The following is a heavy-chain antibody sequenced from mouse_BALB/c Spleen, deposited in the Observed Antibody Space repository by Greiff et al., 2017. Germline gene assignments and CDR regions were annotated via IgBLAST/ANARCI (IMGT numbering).Heavy chain of an antibody. D-gene: IGHD2-3*01. V-gene: IGHV14-3*02. J-gene: IGHJ3*01. CDR1: GFNIKDTY. CDR2: IDPANGNT. CDR3: AGDDGYPWFAY. Sequence: VQLQQSGAELVKPGASVKLSCTASGFNIKDTYMHWVKQRPEQGLEWIGRIDPANGNTKYDPKFQGKATITADTSSNTAYLQLSSLTSEDTAVYYCAGDDGYPWFAYWGQGTLVTVSA.